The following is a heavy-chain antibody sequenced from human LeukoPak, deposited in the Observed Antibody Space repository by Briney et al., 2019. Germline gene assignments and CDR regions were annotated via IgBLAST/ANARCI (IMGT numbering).Heavy chain of an antibody. Sequence: SETLSLTCTVSGDSISSSPYYWGWIRQPPGKGLEWIGSIYYSGSTYYSPSLKSRVTISLDTSKNHFSLKMTSVTAADTAVYYCAREGPIVGSVFGGDWFDPWGQGTLVTVSS. V-gene: IGHV4-39*07. CDR1: GDSISSSPYY. CDR2: IYYSGST. CDR3: AREGPIVGSVFGGDWFDP. J-gene: IGHJ5*02. D-gene: IGHD1-26*01.